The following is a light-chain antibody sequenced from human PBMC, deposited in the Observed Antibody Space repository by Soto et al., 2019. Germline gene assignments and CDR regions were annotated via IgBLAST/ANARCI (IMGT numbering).Light chain of an antibody. V-gene: IGKV3-11*01. Sequence: EIVMTQSPATLSVSPGEGATLSCKASQNVYNNLAWYQQRPGQPPRLLIYDASNRATGIPARFSGSGSGTDFTLTISSLEPEDFAVYYCQQRSNWLTFGGGTKVDIK. J-gene: IGKJ4*01. CDR3: QQRSNWLT. CDR1: QNVYNN. CDR2: DAS.